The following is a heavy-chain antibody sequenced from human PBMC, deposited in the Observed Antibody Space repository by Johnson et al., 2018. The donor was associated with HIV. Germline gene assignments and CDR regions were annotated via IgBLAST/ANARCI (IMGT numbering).Heavy chain of an antibody. CDR2: IQYDGSDK. CDR1: GFIFRTNG. Sequence: QVQLVESGGGLVQPGGSLRLSCAASGFIFRTNGMHWVRQAPGKGLVWVSFIQYDGSDKSYADSVEGRFTISRENSTNTLYLQMNSLRPDDTAVYYCAKAGQMVAATSAFDIWGQGTMVTVSS. D-gene: IGHD2-15*01. CDR3: AKAGQMVAATSAFDI. J-gene: IGHJ3*02. V-gene: IGHV3-30*02.